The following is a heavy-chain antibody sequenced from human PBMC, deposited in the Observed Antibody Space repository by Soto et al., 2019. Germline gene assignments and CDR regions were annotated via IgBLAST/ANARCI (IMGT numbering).Heavy chain of an antibody. CDR2: IYWDDDK. V-gene: IGHV2-5*02. J-gene: IGHJ4*02. Sequence: QITLKESGPTVVKPTQTLTLTCTLSGFSLSTNEVSVGWIRQPPGKALEWLALIYWDDDKRYSPYLKNRLTITKDTSKNQVVLTMTNMDPGDTATYYCAHRDGARFYFDYWGQGTLVTVTS. CDR1: GFSLSTNEVS. CDR3: AHRDGARFYFDY.